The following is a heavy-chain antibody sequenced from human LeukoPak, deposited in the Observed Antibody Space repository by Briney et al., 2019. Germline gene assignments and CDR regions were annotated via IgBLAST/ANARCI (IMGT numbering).Heavy chain of an antibody. CDR2: IKQDGSEK. CDR3: ARVPPGWARGYYFDY. V-gene: IGHV3-7*01. J-gene: IGHJ4*02. Sequence: GGSLRLSCSTSGFIFSNYAMGWARQAPGKGLEWVANIKQDGSEKYYVDSVKGRFTISRDNAKNSLYLQMNSLRAEDTAVYYCARVPPGWARGYYFDYWGQGTLVTVSS. CDR1: GFIFSNYA. D-gene: IGHD1-26*01.